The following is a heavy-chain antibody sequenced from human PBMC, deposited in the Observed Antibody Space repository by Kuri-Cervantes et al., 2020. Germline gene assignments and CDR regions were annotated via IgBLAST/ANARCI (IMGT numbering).Heavy chain of an antibody. J-gene: IGHJ6*03. V-gene: IGHV3-30*01. CDR3: ARDRVLGGYCSGGSCGSYMDV. Sequence: GESLKISCAASGFTFSSYAMHWVRQAPGKGLEWVAVISYDGSNKYYADSVKGRFTISRDNSKNTLYLQMNSLRAEDTAVYFCARDRVLGGYCSGGSCGSYMDVWGKGTTVTVSS. D-gene: IGHD2-15*01. CDR2: ISYDGSNK. CDR1: GFTFSSYA.